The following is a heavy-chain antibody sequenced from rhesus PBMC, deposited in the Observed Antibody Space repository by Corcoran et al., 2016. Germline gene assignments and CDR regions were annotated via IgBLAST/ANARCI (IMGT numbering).Heavy chain of an antibody. CDR3: ASPFERGRFEV. D-gene: IGHD3-34*01. CDR2: IYANSVT. J-gene: IGHJ5-1*01. V-gene: IGHV4S9*01. Sequence: QVRLQESGPGLVKSSETLSLTCSVSGGSMRENSFWNWFLPPPGKGLEWIGNIYANSVTIYNPSLKSRVTISKDTSNNQFFLKVTSVTAADTAVYYCASPFERGRFEVWGAGILVTVSS. CDR1: GGSMRENSF.